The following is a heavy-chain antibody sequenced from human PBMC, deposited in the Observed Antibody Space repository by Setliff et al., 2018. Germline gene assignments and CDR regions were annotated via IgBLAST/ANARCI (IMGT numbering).Heavy chain of an antibody. Sequence: PGGSLRLSCAASGFTVSSNYMSWVRQAPGKGLEWVSVIYNQGNTYYADSVQGRFTISRDNAKNSLYLQMNSLRAEDTAVYYCARDQGSYGYRAFDFWGQGTLVTVSS. CDR3: ARDQGSYGYRAFDF. V-gene: IGHV3-66*01. J-gene: IGHJ4*02. D-gene: IGHD5-18*01. CDR1: GFTVSSNY. CDR2: IYNQGNT.